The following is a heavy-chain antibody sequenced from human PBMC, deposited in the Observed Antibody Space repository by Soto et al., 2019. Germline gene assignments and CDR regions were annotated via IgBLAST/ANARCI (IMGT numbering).Heavy chain of an antibody. J-gene: IGHJ4*02. Sequence: PSETLSLTCTVSGGSISSGDYYWSWIRQPPGKGLEWIGYIYYSGSTYYNPSLKSRVTISVDTSKNQFSLKLSSVTAADTAVYYCARVFYCSGGCCYSVYYYDYWGQGTLVTVSS. CDR2: IYYSGST. CDR3: ARVFYCSGGCCYSVYYYDY. D-gene: IGHD2-15*01. CDR1: GGSISSGDYY. V-gene: IGHV4-30-4*01.